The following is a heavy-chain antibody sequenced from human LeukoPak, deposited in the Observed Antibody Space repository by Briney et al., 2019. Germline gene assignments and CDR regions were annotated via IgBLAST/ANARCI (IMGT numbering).Heavy chain of an antibody. CDR3: AREVHVRGGFPTYYYYYNMDV. CDR1: GFTFSSYW. V-gene: IGHV3-7*01. D-gene: IGHD3-10*02. J-gene: IGHJ6*03. CDR2: IKQDGSEK. Sequence: GGALRLSCAGSGFTFSSYWMSWVRQAPGKGLEWVANIKQDGSEKYYVDSVKGRFTISRDNAKNSLYLQMNSLRAEDTAVYYCAREVHVRGGFPTYYYYYNMDVWGKGTTVTVSS.